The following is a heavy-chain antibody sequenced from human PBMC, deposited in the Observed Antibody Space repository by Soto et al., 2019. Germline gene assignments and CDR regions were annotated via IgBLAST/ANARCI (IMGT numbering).Heavy chain of an antibody. CDR2: IYHDGSNK. V-gene: IGHV3-33*01. CDR3: ASRVGAVDY. Sequence: QVQLVESGGGGVQPGRSLRLSCATSGFTFSSFVMHWVRQAPGKGLECVAVIYHDGSNKYYADSVKGRFTISRDNSKSTRYLQINSLRAEDTAVYYCASRVGAVDYWGQGTLVPVSS. CDR1: GFTFSSFV. J-gene: IGHJ4*02. D-gene: IGHD3-16*01.